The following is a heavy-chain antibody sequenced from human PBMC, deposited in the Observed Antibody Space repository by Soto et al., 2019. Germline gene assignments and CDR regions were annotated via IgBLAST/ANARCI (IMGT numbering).Heavy chain of an antibody. CDR3: AVWLESGHPVSRFDH. CDR1: GYTFTSYD. Sequence: QVQLVQSGAEVKKPGASVKVSCKASGYTFTSYDINWVRQATGQGLEWMGWINPNNGNTDYAQKFQGRVTMTRNTSNSTAYMQLSSLRSVDSAVYYWAVWLESGHPVSRFDHWGQGTLVTVSS. CDR2: INPNNGNT. D-gene: IGHD3-3*01. V-gene: IGHV1-8*02. J-gene: IGHJ4*02.